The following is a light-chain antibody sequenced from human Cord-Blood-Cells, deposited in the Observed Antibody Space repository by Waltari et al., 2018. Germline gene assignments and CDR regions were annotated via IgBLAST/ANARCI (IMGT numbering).Light chain of an antibody. Sequence: QSVLTQPPSVSGAPGQRVTISCTGSSSNLGPGYDLPWYQQLPGTAPKLLSYGNSNRPSGVPDRFSGSKSGTSASLAITGLQAEDEADYYCQSYDSSLSGYVFGTGTKVTVL. CDR1: SSNLGPGYD. V-gene: IGLV1-40*01. CDR2: GNS. J-gene: IGLJ1*01. CDR3: QSYDSSLSGYV.